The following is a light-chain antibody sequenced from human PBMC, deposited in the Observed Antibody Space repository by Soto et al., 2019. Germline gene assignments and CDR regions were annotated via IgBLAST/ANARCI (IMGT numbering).Light chain of an antibody. V-gene: IGLV2-14*01. Sequence: QSVLTQPASVSGSPGQSITISCTGTSSDVGGYKFVSWYQQHPGKAPKLMIYEVSNRPSGVSNRFSGSKSDNTASLTISGLQAEDEAAYYCSSYTTSSTRVFGGGTKLTVL. CDR3: SSYTTSSTRV. CDR1: SSDVGGYKF. J-gene: IGLJ3*02. CDR2: EVS.